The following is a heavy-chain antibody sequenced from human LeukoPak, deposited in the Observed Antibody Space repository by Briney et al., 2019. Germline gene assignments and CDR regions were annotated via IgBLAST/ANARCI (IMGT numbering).Heavy chain of an antibody. J-gene: IGHJ6*03. CDR1: EYTFTSYD. D-gene: IGHD5-18*01. CDR2: MNPNSGNT. V-gene: IGHV1-8*03. CDR3: ARGIKVMRNSYGRIYYYYYMDV. Sequence: ASVKVSCKASEYTFTSYDINWVRQATGQGLEWMGWMNPNSGNTGFAQKFQGRVTVTRNTSISTAYLELSSLRSEDTAIYYCARGIKVMRNSYGRIYYYYYMDVWGKGTTVTVSS.